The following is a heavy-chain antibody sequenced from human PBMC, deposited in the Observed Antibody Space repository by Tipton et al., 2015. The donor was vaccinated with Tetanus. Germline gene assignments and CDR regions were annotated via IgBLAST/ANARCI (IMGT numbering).Heavy chain of an antibody. CDR2: ISYDGITK. V-gene: IGHV3-33*08. D-gene: IGHD1-26*01. J-gene: IGHJ1*01. Sequence: SLRLSCAASGFIFSTYGMHRVRQAPGKGLEWVAFISYDGITKYHSDSVEGRFTISRDNSKNMLYLQMNSLRAEDMAVYYCVRVWYSGSYRAEYFQHWGQGTLVTVSS. CDR3: VRVWYSGSYRAEYFQH. CDR1: GFIFSTYG.